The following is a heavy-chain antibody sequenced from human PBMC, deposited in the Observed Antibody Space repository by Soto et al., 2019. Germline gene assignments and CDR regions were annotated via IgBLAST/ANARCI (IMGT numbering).Heavy chain of an antibody. CDR3: AIYLNRRWTLAFDY. D-gene: IGHD2-2*02. CDR1: GYTFTGYY. CDR2: FNPSGGST. J-gene: IGHJ4*02. V-gene: IGHV1-46*03. Sequence: ASVKVSCKASGYTFTGYYMHWVRQAPGQGLEWMGMFNPSGGSTNYAQKFQGRVTMTRDTSTSTVYMELSSLRSEDTAVYYCAIYLNRRWTLAFDYWGQGALVTVSS.